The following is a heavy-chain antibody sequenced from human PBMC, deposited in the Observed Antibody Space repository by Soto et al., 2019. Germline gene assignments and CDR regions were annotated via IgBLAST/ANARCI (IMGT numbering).Heavy chain of an antibody. V-gene: IGHV4-34*01. J-gene: IGHJ4*02. Sequence: PSETLSLTCAVYGGSFSGYYWSWIRQPPRKGLEWIGEINHSGSTNYNPSLKSRVTISVDTSKNQFSLKLSSVTAADTAVYYCARVGAAAGLDYWGQGTLVTVSS. D-gene: IGHD6-13*01. CDR2: INHSGST. CDR1: GGSFSGYY. CDR3: ARVGAAAGLDY.